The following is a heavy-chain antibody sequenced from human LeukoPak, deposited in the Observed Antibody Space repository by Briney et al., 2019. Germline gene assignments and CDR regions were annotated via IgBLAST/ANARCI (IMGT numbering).Heavy chain of an antibody. J-gene: IGHJ5*02. CDR3: ARQSTIAAARIDP. CDR1: GVSISDSNYY. V-gene: IGHV4-39*01. CDR2: IYYSGST. Sequence: SETLSLTCTVSGVSISDSNYYWGWIRQPPGRGLEWIGNIYYSGSTYYSPSLKSRVTVSVDTSKNQFSLKLSSVTAADTAVYYCARQSTIAAARIDPWGQGTLVTVSS. D-gene: IGHD6-25*01.